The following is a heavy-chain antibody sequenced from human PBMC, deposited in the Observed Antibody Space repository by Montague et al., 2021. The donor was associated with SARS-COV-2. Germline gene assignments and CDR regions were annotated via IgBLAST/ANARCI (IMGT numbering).Heavy chain of an antibody. CDR3: ARLGEGVVPAPILGVGPFYSYYYMDV. D-gene: IGHD2-2*02. CDR2: INHGGST. V-gene: IGHV4-34*01. J-gene: IGHJ6*03. Sequence: SETLSLTCAVHGGSFSGYYWNWIRQPPGKGLGWIGEINHGGSTNYNPSLQSRITISADTSKNQFSLKVTSVAAADTAVYYCARLGEGVVPAPILGVGPFYSYYYMDVWGKGTTVTVYS. CDR1: GGSFSGYY.